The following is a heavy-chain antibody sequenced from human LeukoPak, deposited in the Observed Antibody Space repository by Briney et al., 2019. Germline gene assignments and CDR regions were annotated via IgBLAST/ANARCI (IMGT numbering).Heavy chain of an antibody. V-gene: IGHV3-30*02. CDR1: GFTFSSYG. CDR2: IRYDGSNK. D-gene: IGHD4-17*01. Sequence: GGSLRLSCAASGFTFSSYGMHWVRQAPGKGLEWVAFIRYDGSNKYYADSVKGRFTISRDNSKNTLYLQMNSLRAEDTAVYYCARDGFKAAPTVTTLILHFDYWGQGTLVTVSS. J-gene: IGHJ4*02. CDR3: ARDGFKAAPTVTTLILHFDY.